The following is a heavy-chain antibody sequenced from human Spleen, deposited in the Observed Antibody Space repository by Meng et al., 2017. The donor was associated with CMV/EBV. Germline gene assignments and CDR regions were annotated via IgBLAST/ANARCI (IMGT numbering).Heavy chain of an antibody. CDR3: ARDRGADAPFDY. Sequence: GSLRLSCSVSGGSIDSSRDYWGWIRQPPGKGLEWIGNIFSTGTTYYNPSVKSRVTISVDMSKNHFSLRLTSVTAADTAVYYCARDRGADAPFDYWGQGTLVTVSS. CDR1: GGSIDSSRDY. CDR2: IFSTGTT. J-gene: IGHJ4*02. V-gene: IGHV4-39*07. D-gene: IGHD4/OR15-4a*01.